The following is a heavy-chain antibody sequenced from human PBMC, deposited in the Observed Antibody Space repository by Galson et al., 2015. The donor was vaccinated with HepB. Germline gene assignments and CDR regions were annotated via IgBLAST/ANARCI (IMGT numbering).Heavy chain of an antibody. CDR2: VNTDGTTT. CDR3: ARGDSGDWKGVSDP. Sequence: SLRLSCAASGFTFSRYWMHWVRQAPGKGLMWVSRVNTDGTTTSYPDSVEGRFTVSRDNAKNTLYLQMNGLRVEDSAVYYCARGDSGDWKGVSDPWGQGTLVTVSS. D-gene: IGHD2-21*02. V-gene: IGHV3-74*03. J-gene: IGHJ5*02. CDR1: GFTFSRYW.